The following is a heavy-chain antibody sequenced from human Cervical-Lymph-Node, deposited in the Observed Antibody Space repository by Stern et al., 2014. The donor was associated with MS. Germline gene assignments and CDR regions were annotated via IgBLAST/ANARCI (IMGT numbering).Heavy chain of an antibody. D-gene: IGHD3-16*02. CDR2: ISPMFGIA. Sequence: VQLVESGAEVKNPGSSVKVSCKASGGTISNYIIGWVRQATGQGLEWMGGISPMFGIANYAEKFQDRVTITADESTSTAYMDLSSLRSEDTAVYYCARATSDYIWGTYRFLDSWGQGTLVIVSS. CDR3: ARATSDYIWGTYRFLDS. CDR1: GGTISNYI. J-gene: IGHJ4*02. V-gene: IGHV1-69*01.